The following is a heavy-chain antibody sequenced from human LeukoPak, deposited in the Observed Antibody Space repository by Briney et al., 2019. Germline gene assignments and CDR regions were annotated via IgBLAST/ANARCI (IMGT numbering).Heavy chain of an antibody. CDR3: TTDRFN. J-gene: IGHJ4*02. D-gene: IGHD3-16*01. Sequence: GGSLRLSCTASGFTFSSAWMGWARQAPGKGLERVGRIKSKTDGGTTDYAPPVKGRFTISRDDSENTLDLQMNSLKTEDTAVYYCTTDRFNWGQGTLVTVSS. V-gene: IGHV3-15*01. CDR1: GFTFSSAW. CDR2: IKSKTDGGTT.